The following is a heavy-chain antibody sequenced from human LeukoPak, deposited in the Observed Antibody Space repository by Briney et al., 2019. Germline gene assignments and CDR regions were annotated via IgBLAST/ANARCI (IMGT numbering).Heavy chain of an antibody. D-gene: IGHD5-18*01. CDR3: ARVVGNSYGAEGYYYYGMDV. Sequence: SETLSLTCTVSGGSITSSYWSWIRQPPGKGLEWIGCIYYSGSTNYNPSLKSRVTISVDTSKNQFSLKLSSVTAADTAVYYCARVVGNSYGAEGYYYYGMDVWGQGTTVSVSS. CDR2: IYYSGST. CDR1: GGSITSSY. V-gene: IGHV4-59*01. J-gene: IGHJ6*02.